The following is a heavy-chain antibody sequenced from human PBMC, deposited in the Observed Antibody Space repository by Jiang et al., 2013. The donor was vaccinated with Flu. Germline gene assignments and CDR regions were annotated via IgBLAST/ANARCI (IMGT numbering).Heavy chain of an antibody. D-gene: IGHD3-16*02. CDR1: GGAFSGYY. CDR3: ARVTRPTTLFLSAPGGYFDP. Sequence: GLVKPSETLSLTCAVYGGAFSGYYWSWIRQPPGKGLEWIGEINHSGSTNYSPSLKSRVTMSVDPSKNQLSLKVSSMTAADTAVYYCARVTRPTTLFLSAPGGYFDPWGQGTLVTVSS. J-gene: IGHJ5*02. CDR2: INHSGST. V-gene: IGHV4-34*01.